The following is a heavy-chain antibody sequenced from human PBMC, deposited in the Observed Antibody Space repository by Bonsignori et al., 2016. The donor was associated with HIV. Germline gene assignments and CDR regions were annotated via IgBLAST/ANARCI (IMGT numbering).Heavy chain of an antibody. CDR2: IKQDGSEK. J-gene: IGHJ4*02. Sequence: VRQAPGKGLEWVANIKQDGSEKYYVDSVKGRFTISRDNAKNSLYLQMNSLRAEDTAVYYCARDYLRRRRWEQTNEDEGYWGQGTLVTVSS. V-gene: IGHV3-7*03. CDR3: ARDYLRRRRWEQTNEDEGY. D-gene: IGHD1-26*01.